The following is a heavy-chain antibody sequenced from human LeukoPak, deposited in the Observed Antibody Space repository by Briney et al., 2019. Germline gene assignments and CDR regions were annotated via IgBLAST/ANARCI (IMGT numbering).Heavy chain of an antibody. CDR2: INPNSGGT. CDR3: ARGESSSYPHPISDDAFDI. J-gene: IGHJ3*02. D-gene: IGHD3-22*01. CDR1: GYTFTGYY. Sequence: GASVKVSCKASGYTFTGYYMHWVRQAPGQGLEWMGRINPNSGGTNYAQKFQGRVTMTRDTSISTAYMELSRLRSDDTAVYYCARGESSSYPHPISDDAFDIWGQGTMVTVSS. V-gene: IGHV1-2*06.